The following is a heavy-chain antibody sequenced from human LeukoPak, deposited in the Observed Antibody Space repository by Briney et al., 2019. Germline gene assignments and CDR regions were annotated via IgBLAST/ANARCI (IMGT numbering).Heavy chain of an antibody. CDR2: ISGRGDTT. Sequence: GGSLRLSCAASGFTVSTNYMNWVRQAPGKGLEWVSSISGRGDTTYSADSVKGRFTISRDNSKNTLYLQMNSLRAEDTAVYYCAKGYYGMDVWGQGTTVTVSS. CDR1: GFTVSTNY. V-gene: IGHV3-23*01. CDR3: AKGYYGMDV. J-gene: IGHJ6*02.